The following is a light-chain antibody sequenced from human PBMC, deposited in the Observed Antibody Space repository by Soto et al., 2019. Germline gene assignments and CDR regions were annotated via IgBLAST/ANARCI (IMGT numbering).Light chain of an antibody. V-gene: IGLV3-1*01. CDR2: QDC. J-gene: IGLJ2*01. CDR3: QAWDSITVV. CDR1: KLGDKY. Sequence: SYELTQPPSVSVSPGQTASITCSGDKLGDKYACWYQQKPGQSPVLVIYQDCKRPSGIPERFSGSNSGNTATLTISGTQAMDEADYYCQAWDSITVVFGGGTQLTVL.